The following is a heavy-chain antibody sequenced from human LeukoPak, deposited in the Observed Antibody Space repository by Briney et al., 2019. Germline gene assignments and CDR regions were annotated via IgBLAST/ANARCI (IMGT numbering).Heavy chain of an antibody. J-gene: IGHJ3*02. V-gene: IGHV1-18*01. Sequence: GASVKVSCKASGYTFTSYGISWVRQAPGQGLEWMGWISAYNGNTNYAQKLQGRVTMTTDTSTSTAYMELRSLRSDDTAVYYCARVYPYYYDSSGYQDAFDIWGQGTMVTVSS. CDR2: ISAYNGNT. CDR3: ARVYPYYYDSSGYQDAFDI. CDR1: GYTFTSYG. D-gene: IGHD3-22*01.